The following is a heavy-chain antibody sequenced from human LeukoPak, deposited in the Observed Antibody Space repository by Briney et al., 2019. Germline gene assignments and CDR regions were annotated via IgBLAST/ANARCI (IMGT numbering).Heavy chain of an antibody. V-gene: IGHV1-2*06. CDR2: TNPNSGGT. D-gene: IGHD6-19*01. Sequence: GASVKVSCKASGYTFTSYGISWVLQAPGQGLEWMGRTNPNSGGTNYAQKFQGRVTMTRDTSISTAYMELSRLRSDDTAVYYCARDGDIKQWLVYYFDYWGQGTLVTVSS. CDR1: GYTFTSYG. CDR3: ARDGDIKQWLVYYFDY. J-gene: IGHJ4*02.